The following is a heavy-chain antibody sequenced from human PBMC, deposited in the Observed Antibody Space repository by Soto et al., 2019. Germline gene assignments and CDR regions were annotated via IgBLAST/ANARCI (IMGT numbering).Heavy chain of an antibody. V-gene: IGHV3-33*01. CDR2: IWYDGSNK. CDR1: GFTFSSYG. J-gene: IGHJ4*02. Sequence: QVQLVESGGGVVQPGRSLRLSCAASGFTFSSYGMHWVRQAPAKGLEWVAVIWYDGSNKYYADSVMGRFTISRDNSKNTLYLQMNSLRAEDTAVYYCAREGVGAAAGIRGALDSWGQGTLVAVSS. CDR3: AREGVGAAAGIRGALDS. D-gene: IGHD6-13*01.